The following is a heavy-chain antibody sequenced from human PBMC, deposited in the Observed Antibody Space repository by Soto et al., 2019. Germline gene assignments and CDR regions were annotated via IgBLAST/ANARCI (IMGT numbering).Heavy chain of an antibody. Sequence: ASVKLSCKASGYTLTSYAMQWVRQAPGQRLEWMGWINAGNGNIKYSQKFQGRVTITRDTSASTAYMELSSLRSEDTTVYYCARDLGGWTDYWGQGTLVTVSS. CDR1: GYTLTSYA. D-gene: IGHD6-19*01. J-gene: IGHJ4*02. CDR3: ARDLGGWTDY. V-gene: IGHV1-3*01. CDR2: INAGNGNI.